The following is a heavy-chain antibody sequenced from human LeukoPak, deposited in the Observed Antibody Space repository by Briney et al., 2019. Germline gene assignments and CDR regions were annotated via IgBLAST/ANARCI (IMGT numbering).Heavy chain of an antibody. J-gene: IGHJ3*02. CDR3: ARSNSFDI. CDR2: IYSGGST. Sequence: PGGSLRLSCAASGFTVSSNYMSWVRQAPGKGLEWFSVIYSGGSTYYAGSVKGRFTISRDNSKNTLYLQMNSLRAEDTAVYYCARSNSFDIWGQGTMVTVSS. V-gene: IGHV3-66*01. CDR1: GFTVSSNY.